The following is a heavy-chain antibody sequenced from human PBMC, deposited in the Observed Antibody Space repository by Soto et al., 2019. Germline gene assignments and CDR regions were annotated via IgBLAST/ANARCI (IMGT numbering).Heavy chain of an antibody. CDR2: IWYDGSNK. Sequence: QVQLVESGGGVVQPGRSLRLSCAASGFTFSSYGMHWDRQAPGKGLEWVAVIWYDGSNKYYADSVKGGFTISRDNSKNARYLQMKRLRDEDTAVYSCAREPRASTRLAYWGQGTLVTVSS. CDR3: AREPRASTRLAY. V-gene: IGHV3-33*01. D-gene: IGHD3-3*02. CDR1: GFTFSSYG. J-gene: IGHJ4*02.